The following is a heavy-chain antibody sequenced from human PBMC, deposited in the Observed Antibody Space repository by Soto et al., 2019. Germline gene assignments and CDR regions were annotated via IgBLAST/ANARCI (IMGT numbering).Heavy chain of an antibody. CDR3: VTSWGGYYYDSSGYYPLGY. Sequence: SETLSLTCAVSGDSFSGPNWWTWVRQPPGKGLEWIGDILQTGHTYYSPSLSSRLTISIDTSKREFSLKLSSVTAADTAVYYCVTSWGGYYYDSSGYYPLGYWGQGTLVTVSS. CDR2: ILQTGHT. J-gene: IGHJ4*02. CDR1: GDSFSGPNW. V-gene: IGHV4-4*02. D-gene: IGHD3-22*01.